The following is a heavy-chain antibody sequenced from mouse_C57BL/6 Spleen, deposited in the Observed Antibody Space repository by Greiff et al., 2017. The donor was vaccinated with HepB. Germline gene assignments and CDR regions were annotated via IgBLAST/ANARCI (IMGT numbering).Heavy chain of an antibody. V-gene: IGHV5-17*01. CDR2: ISSGSSTI. Sequence: EVKLVESGGGLVKPGGSLKLSCAASGFTFSDYGMHWVRQAPEKGLEWVAYISSGSSTIYYADTVKGRFTISRDNAKNTLFLQMTSLRSEDTAMYYCARKDSRYYDYDWFAYWGQGTLVTVSA. CDR3: ARKDSRYYDYDWFAY. D-gene: IGHD2-4*01. J-gene: IGHJ3*01. CDR1: GFTFSDYG.